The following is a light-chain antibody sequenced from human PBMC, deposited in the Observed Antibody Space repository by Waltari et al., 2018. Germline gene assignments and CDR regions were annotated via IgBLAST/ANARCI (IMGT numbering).Light chain of an antibody. V-gene: IGLV2-23*02. CDR1: SSDIGSYNV. CDR2: GVN. CDR3: SSYAGSVV. Sequence: QSALTQPASVSGSRGQSITISCTGSSSDIGSYNVVSCYQHHPCKAPKLLIYGVNNRPSGVSNRFSGSKSGNTASLTISGLQAEDEADYYCSSYAGSVVFGGGTKLTVL. J-gene: IGLJ3*02.